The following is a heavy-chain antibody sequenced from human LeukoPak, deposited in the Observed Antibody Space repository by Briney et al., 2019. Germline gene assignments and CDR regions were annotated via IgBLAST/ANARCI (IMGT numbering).Heavy chain of an antibody. D-gene: IGHD2-15*01. J-gene: IGHJ4*02. CDR2: IRYDGSNK. V-gene: IGHV3-30*02. CDR3: AKDHNLGYCSGGSCYYFDY. CDR1: GFTFSSYG. Sequence: AGGSLRLSCAASGFTFSSYGMHWVRQAPGKGLEWVAFIRYDGSNKYYAASVKGRFTISRDNSKNTLYLQMNSLRAEDTAVYYCAKDHNLGYCSGGSCYYFDYWGQGSLVTVSS.